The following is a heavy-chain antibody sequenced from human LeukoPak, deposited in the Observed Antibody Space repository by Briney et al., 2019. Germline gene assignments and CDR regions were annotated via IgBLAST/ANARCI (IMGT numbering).Heavy chain of an antibody. V-gene: IGHV1-18*01. D-gene: IGHD3-3*01. CDR2: ISAYNGNK. CDR1: GYTFTSYG. Sequence: ASVKVSCKASGYTFTSYGISWVRQAPGQGLEWMGWISAYNGNKTYAQKLQGRVTMTTDTSTSTAYMELRSLRSDDTAVYYCARDDSYDFWSGYYPNYYYYMDVWGKGTTVTVSS. CDR3: ARDDSYDFWSGYYPNYYYYMDV. J-gene: IGHJ6*03.